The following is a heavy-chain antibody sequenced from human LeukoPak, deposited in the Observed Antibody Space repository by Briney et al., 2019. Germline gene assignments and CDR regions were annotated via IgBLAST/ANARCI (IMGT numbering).Heavy chain of an antibody. CDR1: GFSFSDYS. CDR2: IRSGTTDT. D-gene: IGHD6-13*01. Sequence: GGSLRLSCAASGFSFSDYSMNWFRQAPGKGLERVSAIRSGTTDTYYADSVKGRFTISRDNAKNSLYLQMSGLRAEDTALYYCARGLIGSWYGQGDYWGQGTLVTVS. CDR3: ARGLIGSWYGQGDY. J-gene: IGHJ4*02. V-gene: IGHV3-21*01.